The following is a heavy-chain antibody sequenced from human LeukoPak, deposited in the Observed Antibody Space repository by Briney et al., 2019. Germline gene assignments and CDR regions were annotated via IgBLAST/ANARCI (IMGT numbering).Heavy chain of an antibody. Sequence: GGSLRLSCAASGFTFSSYGMHWVRQAPGKGLEWVAVISYDGSNKYYADSVKGRFTIYRDNSKNTLYLQMNRLRAEDTAVYYCAKMGGIVVVPAADWFDPWGQGTLVTVSS. D-gene: IGHD2-2*01. V-gene: IGHV3-30*18. J-gene: IGHJ5*02. CDR1: GFTFSSYG. CDR2: ISYDGSNK. CDR3: AKMGGIVVVPAADWFDP.